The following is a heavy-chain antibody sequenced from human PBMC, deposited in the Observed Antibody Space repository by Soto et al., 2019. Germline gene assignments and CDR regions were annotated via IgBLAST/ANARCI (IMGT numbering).Heavy chain of an antibody. CDR3: ARVVVVAARGYGWFDP. V-gene: IGHV1-69*06. J-gene: IGHJ5*02. CDR1: GSTFSSYA. Sequence: QVQLVQSGAEVKKPGSSVKVSCKASGSTFSSYAISWVRQAPGQGLEWMGGIIPIFGTANYAQKLQGRVTITADKSTRTAYMELRSLRSEDMAVYYCARVVVVAARGYGWFDPGGQGTLVTVSS. CDR2: IIPIFGTA. D-gene: IGHD2-15*01.